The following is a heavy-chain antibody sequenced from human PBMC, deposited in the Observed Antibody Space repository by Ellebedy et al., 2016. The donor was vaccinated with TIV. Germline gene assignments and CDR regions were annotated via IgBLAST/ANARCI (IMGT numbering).Heavy chain of an antibody. CDR2: LNHSGST. V-gene: IGHV4-34*01. D-gene: IGHD3-10*01. J-gene: IGHJ3*02. Sequence: MPSETLSLTCAVYSGSLSGYSWSWIRQPPGKGLEWIGELNHSGSTNYNPSLTSRVTVSVDTSKNQFTLKLSSVTAADTAVYYCVRVERFGPGGDAFDIWGQGTMVTVSS. CDR3: VRVERFGPGGDAFDI. CDR1: SGSLSGYS.